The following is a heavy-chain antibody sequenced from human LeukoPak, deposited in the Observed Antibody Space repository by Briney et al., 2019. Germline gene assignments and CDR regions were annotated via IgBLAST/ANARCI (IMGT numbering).Heavy chain of an antibody. V-gene: IGHV4-39*01. J-gene: IGHJ5*02. Sequence: NPWETLSLPCTVSGGSISSSSYYWGWIRQPPGKGLEWIGSIYYSGSTYYNPSLKSRVTISVDTSKNQFSLKLSSVTAADTAVYYCASTLRGPNDWFDPWGQGTLVTVSS. CDR3: ASTLRGPNDWFDP. CDR2: IYYSGST. D-gene: IGHD1-1*01. CDR1: GGSISSSSYY.